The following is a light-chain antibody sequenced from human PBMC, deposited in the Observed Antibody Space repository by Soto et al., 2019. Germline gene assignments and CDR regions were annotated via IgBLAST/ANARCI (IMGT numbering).Light chain of an antibody. V-gene: IGLV2-14*03. CDR2: DVS. J-gene: IGLJ1*01. CDR3: SSYTSSSTYV. Sequence: QSALTQPASVSGSPGQSITISCTGTSSDVGGSNYVSWYQQHPGKAPKLIIFDVSHRPSGFSNRFSGSKSGNTASLTISGLQAEDEADYYCSSYTSSSTYVFGTGT. CDR1: SSDVGGSNY.